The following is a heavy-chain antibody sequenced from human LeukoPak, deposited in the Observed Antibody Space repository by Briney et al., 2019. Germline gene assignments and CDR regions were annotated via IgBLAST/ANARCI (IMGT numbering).Heavy chain of an antibody. CDR2: IYTSGST. D-gene: IGHD2-2*02. CDR1: GGSISSYY. CDR3: ARDCSSTSCYSRGVVNLGMDV. V-gene: IGHV4-4*07. Sequence: SETLSLTCTVSGGSISSYYWSWIRQPAGKGLEWLGRIYTSGSTNYNPSLKSRVTMSVDTSKNQFSLKLSSVTAADTAVYYCARDCSSTSCYSRGVVNLGMDVWGQGTTVTVSS. J-gene: IGHJ6*02.